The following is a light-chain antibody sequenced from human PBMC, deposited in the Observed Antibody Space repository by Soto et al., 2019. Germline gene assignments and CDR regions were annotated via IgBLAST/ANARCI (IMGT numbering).Light chain of an antibody. J-gene: IGLJ1*01. CDR2: EAS. V-gene: IGLV2-18*01. Sequence: SALTLPASVSGSPVPSVTICCTGTSTDVVTYNRVPSYQQPPGTAPKLIVYEASSRPSGVPDRFSGSKSGNTASLTISGLQAADEADYSCSIYTSENTYVCGTGTKVTVL. CDR3: SIYTSENTYV. CDR1: STDVVTYNR.